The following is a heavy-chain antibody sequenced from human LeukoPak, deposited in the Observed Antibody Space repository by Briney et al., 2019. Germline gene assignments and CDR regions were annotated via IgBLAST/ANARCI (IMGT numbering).Heavy chain of an antibody. D-gene: IGHD3-9*01. CDR1: GFTFSNYW. Sequence: GGSLRLSCATSGFTFSNYWMSWVRQAPGRGLEWVANRKQDGSEKYYVDSVKGRFTISRDNAKNSLYLQMNSLRAEDTAVYYCARDYDILTGYHASFDYWGQGTLVTVSS. V-gene: IGHV3-7*01. CDR2: RKQDGSEK. CDR3: ARDYDILTGYHASFDY. J-gene: IGHJ4*02.